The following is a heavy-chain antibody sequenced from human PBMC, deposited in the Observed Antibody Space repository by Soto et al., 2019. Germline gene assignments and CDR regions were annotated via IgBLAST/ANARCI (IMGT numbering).Heavy chain of an antibody. CDR3: AGMPYTSGLRFDP. Sequence: SETLSLTCNMSGDSYSISTYSWSWIRQPPGKALQWIGFIYQSGVTSYNPSLASRVSISLDRSNNQCSLKLKSVTAADTAVYFCAGMPYTSGLRFDPWGPGTLVTAPQ. CDR1: GDSYSISTYS. CDR2: IYQSGVT. J-gene: IGHJ5*02. D-gene: IGHD6-19*01. V-gene: IGHV4-30-2*01.